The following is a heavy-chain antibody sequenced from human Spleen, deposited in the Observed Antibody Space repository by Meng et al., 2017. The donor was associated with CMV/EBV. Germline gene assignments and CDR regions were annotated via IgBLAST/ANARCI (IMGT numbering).Heavy chain of an antibody. Sequence: GESLKISCAASGFTFSSYNMNWVRQAPGKGLEWVSAISGSGGSTYYADSVKGRFTISRDNSKNTLYLQMNSLRAEDTAVYYCAKDEGYGRRGADYWGQGTLVTVSS. V-gene: IGHV3-23*01. CDR2: ISGSGGST. CDR1: GFTFSSYN. D-gene: IGHD5-18*01. CDR3: AKDEGYGRRGADY. J-gene: IGHJ4*02.